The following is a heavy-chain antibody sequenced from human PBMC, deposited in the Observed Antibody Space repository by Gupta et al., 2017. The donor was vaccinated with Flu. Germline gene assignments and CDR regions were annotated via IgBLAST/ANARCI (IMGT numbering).Heavy chain of an antibody. J-gene: IGHJ3*02. D-gene: IGHD1-26*01. CDR1: YA. V-gene: IGHV1-69*06. CDR3: ARDHSGSYPVNDAFDI. CDR2: IIPIFGTA. Sequence: YAISWVRQAPGQGLEWMGGIIPIFGTANYAQKFQGRVTITADKSTSTAYMELSSLRSEDTAVYYCARDHSGSYPVNDAFDIWGQGTMVTVSS.